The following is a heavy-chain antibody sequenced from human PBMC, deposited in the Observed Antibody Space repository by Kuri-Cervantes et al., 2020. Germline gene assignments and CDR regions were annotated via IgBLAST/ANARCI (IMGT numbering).Heavy chain of an antibody. CDR2: IIPIFGTA. CDR3: ARGPPTLYGDYLNYYYYMDV. CDR1: GGTFSSYA. Sequence: SVKVSCKASGGTFSSYAISWVRQAPGQGLKWMGGIIPIFGTANYAQKFQGRVTITADKSTSTAYMELSSLRSEDTAVYYCARGPPTLYGDYLNYYYYMDVWGKGTTVTVSS. V-gene: IGHV1-69*06. J-gene: IGHJ6*03. D-gene: IGHD4-17*01.